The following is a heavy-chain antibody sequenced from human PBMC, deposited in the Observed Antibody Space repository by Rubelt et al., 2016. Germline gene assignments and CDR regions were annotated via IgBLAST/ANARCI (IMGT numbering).Heavy chain of an antibody. CDR2: IDYSGST. CDR3: ARHAFIVTTGSFWDY. J-gene: IGHJ4*02. V-gene: IGHV4-39*01. Sequence: QLQLQESGPGLVKPSETLSLTCTVSGGSISSNSFYWGWIRQPPGKGLEWIGSIDYSGSTNSNPSLRSRVTMSVDTAKNQFSLKLSSVTAADTAVYYCARHAFIVTTGSFWDYWGQGTLITVSS. D-gene: IGHD4-17*01. CDR1: GGSISSNSFY.